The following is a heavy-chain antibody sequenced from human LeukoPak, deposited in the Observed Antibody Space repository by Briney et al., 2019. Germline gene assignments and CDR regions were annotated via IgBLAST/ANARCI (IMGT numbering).Heavy chain of an antibody. V-gene: IGHV4-59*01. CDR2: IYYSGST. CDR3: ARAHYYDSSGYDIIDY. J-gene: IGHJ4*02. Sequence: KPSETLSLTCTVSGGSISSYCWSWIRQPPGKGLEWIGYIYYSGSTNYNPSLKSRVTISVDTSKNQFSLKLSSVTAADTAVYYCARAHYYDSSGYDIIDYWGQGTLVTVSS. D-gene: IGHD3-22*01. CDR1: GGSISSYC.